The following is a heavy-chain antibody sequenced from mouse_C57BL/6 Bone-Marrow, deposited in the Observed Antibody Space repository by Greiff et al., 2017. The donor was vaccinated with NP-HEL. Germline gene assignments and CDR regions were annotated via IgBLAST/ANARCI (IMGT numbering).Heavy chain of an antibody. D-gene: IGHD1-1*01. J-gene: IGHJ4*01. CDR3: TGTGSTVVAPYYAMDY. V-gene: IGHV1-5*01. CDR2: IYPGNSDT. CDR1: GYTFTSYW. Sequence: VQLQQSGTVLARPGASVKMSCKTSGYTFTSYWMHWVKQRPGQGLEWIGAIYPGNSDTSYNQKFKGKAKLTAVTSASTAYMELSSLTNEDSAVYYCTGTGSTVVAPYYAMDYWGQGTSVTVSS.